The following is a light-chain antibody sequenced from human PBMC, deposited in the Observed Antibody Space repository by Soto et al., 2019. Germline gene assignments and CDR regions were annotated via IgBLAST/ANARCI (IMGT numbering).Light chain of an antibody. CDR1: QSISSW. Sequence: DIQMTQSPSTLSASVGDRVTITCRASQSISSWLAWYQQKPGKAPKLLIYKASSLESGVPSRFSGSGSGKEFTLTISSLQPEDFATYYCQQYESYSYTFGQGTKLEIK. CDR2: KAS. V-gene: IGKV1-5*03. J-gene: IGKJ2*01. CDR3: QQYESYSYT.